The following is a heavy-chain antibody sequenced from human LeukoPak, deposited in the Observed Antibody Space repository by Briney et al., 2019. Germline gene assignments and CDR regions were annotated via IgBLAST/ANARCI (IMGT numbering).Heavy chain of an antibody. V-gene: IGHV4-61*02. D-gene: IGHD4-11*01. Sequence: PSETLSLTCTVSGGSIRSGSYYWRWIRQPAGKGLEWIGRIYTSGSTNYNPSLKSRVTISVDTSKNQFSLKLSSVTAADTAVYFCARVPGYGNTSYYYYYMDVWGKGTTVTVSS. J-gene: IGHJ6*03. CDR3: ARVPGYGNTSYYYYYMDV. CDR1: GGSIRSGSYY. CDR2: IYTSGST.